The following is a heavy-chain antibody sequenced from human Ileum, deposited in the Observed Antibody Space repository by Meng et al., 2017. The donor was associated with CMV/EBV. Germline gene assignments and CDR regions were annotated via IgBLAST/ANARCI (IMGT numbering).Heavy chain of an antibody. Sequence: VHLNASAPGPVKPSQTLPLTCTVAGDSISSGHYYWSWFRQTPGKGLEWIGHIHDSGSTYYNPSLQSRVTISVDTSKNQFSLKLSSVTAADTAVYYCARVWGIAVRPLDYWGQGTLVTVSS. V-gene: IGHV4-30-4*01. CDR2: IHDSGST. D-gene: IGHD6-6*01. J-gene: IGHJ4*02. CDR1: GDSISSGHYY. CDR3: ARVWGIAVRPLDY.